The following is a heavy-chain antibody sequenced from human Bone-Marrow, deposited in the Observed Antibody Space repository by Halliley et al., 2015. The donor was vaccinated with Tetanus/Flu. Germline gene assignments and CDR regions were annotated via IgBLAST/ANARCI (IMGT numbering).Heavy chain of an antibody. D-gene: IGHD1-26*01. Sequence: QLVQSGAEAKKPGESVKISCKGFGYNLTTYWIGWVRQKPGKGLEWMGIIYPADSDTRYSPSFLGQVTISAAKSITTAYLQWSSLKVSDTAIYYCATGYAGPTTHYFDYWGQGTLVTVSS. CDR2: IYPADSDT. V-gene: IGHV5-51*01. J-gene: IGHJ4*02. CDR3: ATGYAGPTTHYFDY. CDR1: GYNLTTYW.